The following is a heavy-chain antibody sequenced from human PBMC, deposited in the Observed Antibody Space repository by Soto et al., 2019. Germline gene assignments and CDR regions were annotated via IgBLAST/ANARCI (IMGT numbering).Heavy chain of an antibody. CDR1: GGSVSNKTYY. Sequence: PSETLSLTCSVSGGSVSNKTYYWSWIRQPPGKRLEWIGYVYYSGTTNYNPSLKSRVTISVDLSKNQFSLRLSSVTTAGTALYYCARNTAVPNTLWSRYFFDYWGQGTLVTVSS. V-gene: IGHV4-61*01. CDR2: VYYSGTT. D-gene: IGHD2-15*01. CDR3: ARNTAVPNTLWSRYFFDY. J-gene: IGHJ4*02.